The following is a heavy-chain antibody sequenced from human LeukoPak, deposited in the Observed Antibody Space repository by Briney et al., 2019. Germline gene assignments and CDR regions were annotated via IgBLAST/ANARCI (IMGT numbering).Heavy chain of an antibody. CDR2: IYPGDSDT. J-gene: IGHJ4*02. V-gene: IGHV5-51*01. D-gene: IGHD1-26*01. CDR3: ARRRDLYSGSYYPFDY. CDR1: GYSFTSFW. Sequence: GESLKISCKGSGYSFTSFWIAWVRQMPGKGLECMGIIYPGDSDTRHSPSFQGQVTISADKSISTAYLQWSSLKASDTAIYYCARRRDLYSGSYYPFDYWGQGTLVTVSS.